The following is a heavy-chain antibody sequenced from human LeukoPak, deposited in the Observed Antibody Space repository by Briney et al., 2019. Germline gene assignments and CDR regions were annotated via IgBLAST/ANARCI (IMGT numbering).Heavy chain of an antibody. Sequence: GGSLRLSCAASGFTFSSYAMHWVRQAPGKGLEWVAVISYDGSNKYYADSVKGRFTISRDNSKNTLYLQMNSLRAEDTAVYYCARELKFRDYYGSSGYYPRLDPWGQGTLVTVSS. CDR1: GFTFSSYA. V-gene: IGHV3-30*01. J-gene: IGHJ5*02. CDR2: ISYDGSNK. CDR3: ARELKFRDYYGSSGYYPRLDP. D-gene: IGHD3-22*01.